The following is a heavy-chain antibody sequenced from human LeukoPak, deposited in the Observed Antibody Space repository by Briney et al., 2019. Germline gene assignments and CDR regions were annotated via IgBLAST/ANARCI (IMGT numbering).Heavy chain of an antibody. CDR1: GFSFTNYA. Sequence: PGRSLRLSCAASGFSFTNYAMLWVRQAPGQGLEWVAVVSYDGWSDYNADSVKGRFTISRDNSKNTVYLQMNSLRGEDTAVYYCARDVGWNSDYDPSYFDYWGQGTLVFASS. J-gene: IGHJ4*02. V-gene: IGHV3-30*01. D-gene: IGHD4-11*01. CDR2: VSYDGWSD. CDR3: ARDVGWNSDYDPSYFDY.